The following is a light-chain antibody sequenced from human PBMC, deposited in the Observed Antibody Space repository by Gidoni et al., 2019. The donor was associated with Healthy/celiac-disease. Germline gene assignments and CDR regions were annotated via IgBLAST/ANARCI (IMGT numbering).Light chain of an antibody. Sequence: SVLTHPASVSGSPGQSITISCTGTSGDVGGYKSVNWYQQHPGKAYKLMIYEVSHRPSGVSKRFSGSKSGNTASLTISGLQAEDEADYYCSSYTSSSTLGVFGGGTKLTVL. CDR3: SSYTSSSTLGV. CDR1: SGDVGGYKS. CDR2: EVS. V-gene: IGLV2-14*01. J-gene: IGLJ2*01.